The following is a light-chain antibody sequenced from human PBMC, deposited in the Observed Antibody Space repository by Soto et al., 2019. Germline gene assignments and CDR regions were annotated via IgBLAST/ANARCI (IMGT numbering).Light chain of an antibody. CDR3: QQYISSPWT. CDR1: QRVSSNS. V-gene: IGKV3-20*01. J-gene: IGKJ1*01. Sequence: EIVLTQSPGTLSLSPGARASLSCRASQRVSSNSLAWYQQKPGQAPSLLIYAASSRATGTPDRFSGTGSGSGTDLTITISRLEPEDCEVYYCQQYISSPWTFGQGTKVDIK. CDR2: AAS.